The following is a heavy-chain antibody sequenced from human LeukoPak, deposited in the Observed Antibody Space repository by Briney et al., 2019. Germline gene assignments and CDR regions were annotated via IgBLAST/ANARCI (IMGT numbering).Heavy chain of an antibody. Sequence: SETLSLTCTVSGGSISSSIYYWGWIRQPPGKGLEWIGSIYYSGSTYYNPSLKSRVTISVDTSKNQFSLKLSSVTAADTAVYYCARPSVAYSQWLVPGGLYFDYWGQGTLVTVSS. CDR3: ARPSVAYSQWLVPGGLYFDY. CDR1: GGSISSSIYY. V-gene: IGHV4-39*01. D-gene: IGHD6-19*01. J-gene: IGHJ4*02. CDR2: IYYSGST.